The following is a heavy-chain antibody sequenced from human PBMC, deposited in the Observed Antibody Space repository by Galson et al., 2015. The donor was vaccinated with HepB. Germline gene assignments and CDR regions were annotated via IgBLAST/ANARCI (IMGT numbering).Heavy chain of an antibody. CDR2: ISAYNGNT. CDR1: GYTFTSYG. J-gene: IGHJ6*02. V-gene: IGHV1-18*01. D-gene: IGHD2-2*02. CDR3: ASAVVPAAIIGPYYCGMDV. Sequence: SVKVSCKASGYTFTSYGISWVRQAPGQGLEWMGWISAYNGNTNYAQKLQGRVTMTTDTSTSTAYMELRSLRSDDTAVYYCASAVVPAAIIGPYYCGMDVWGQGTTVTVSS.